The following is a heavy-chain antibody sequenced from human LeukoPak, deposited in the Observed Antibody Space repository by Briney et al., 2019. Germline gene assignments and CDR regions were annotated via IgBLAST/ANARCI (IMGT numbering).Heavy chain of an antibody. CDR1: GFTFSSYS. V-gene: IGHV3-21*01. Sequence: GGSLRLSCAASGFTFSSYSMNWVRQAPGKGLEWVSSISSSSSYIYYADSVKGRFTISRDNAKNSPYLQMNSLRAEDTAVYYCARETAAAAVSDYWGQGTLVTVSS. D-gene: IGHD6-13*01. CDR2: ISSSSSYI. CDR3: ARETAAAAVSDY. J-gene: IGHJ4*02.